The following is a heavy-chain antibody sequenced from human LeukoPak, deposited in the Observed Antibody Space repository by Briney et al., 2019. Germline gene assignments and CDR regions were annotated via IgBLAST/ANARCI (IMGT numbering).Heavy chain of an antibody. V-gene: IGHV4-61*02. J-gene: IGHJ4*02. D-gene: IGHD1-7*01. Sequence: PSQTLSLTCTVSGGSISSGSYYWSWIRQPAGKGLEWIGRIYTSGSTNYNPSLKSRVTISVDTSKNQFSLKLSSVTAADTAVYYCVRVRGTGTPPAFDYWGQGTLVTVSS. CDR1: GGSISSGSYY. CDR3: VRVRGTGTPPAFDY. CDR2: IYTSGST.